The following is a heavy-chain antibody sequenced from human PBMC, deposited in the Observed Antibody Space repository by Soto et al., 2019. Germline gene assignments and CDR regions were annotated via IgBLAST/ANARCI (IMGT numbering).Heavy chain of an antibody. CDR2: INSDGSST. Sequence: GESLKISCAASGFTFSSYWMHWVRQAPGKGLVWVSRINSDGSSTSYADSVKGRFTISRDNAKNTLYLQMNSLRAEDTAVYYCARDVIQGWDNFDAFDIWGQGTMVTVSS. J-gene: IGHJ3*02. CDR3: ARDVIQGWDNFDAFDI. D-gene: IGHD1-20*01. CDR1: GFTFSSYW. V-gene: IGHV3-74*01.